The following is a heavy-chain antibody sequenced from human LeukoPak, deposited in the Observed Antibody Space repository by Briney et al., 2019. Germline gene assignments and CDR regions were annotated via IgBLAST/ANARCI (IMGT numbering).Heavy chain of an antibody. CDR2: IQYDDSIE. Sequence: PGGSPRLSCAASGFTFSTFGMNWVRQAPDKGLEWVAFIQYDDSIEYYADSVKGRFTISRDNSKNTLYLQMNSLRGDDTAVYYCAKDQGVVGSYDYWGHGTLVTVSS. D-gene: IGHD3-10*01. CDR1: GFTFSTFG. J-gene: IGHJ4*01. V-gene: IGHV3-30*02. CDR3: AKDQGVVGSYDY.